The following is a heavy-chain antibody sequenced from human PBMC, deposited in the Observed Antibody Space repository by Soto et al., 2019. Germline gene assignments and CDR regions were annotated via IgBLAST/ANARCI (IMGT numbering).Heavy chain of an antibody. CDR1: GGTFSTYT. D-gene: IGHD2-21*01. V-gene: IGHV1-69*02. Sequence: QVQLVQSGAEVKKPGSSVKVSCKTSGGTFSTYTLSWVRQAPGQGPEWMGRIIPVLDKADYAQRFQGRLTITADRYTSTANMELSSLSSEDAAIYFCPRGATAGDSAVHYWGQGTLVSVSS. J-gene: IGHJ4*02. CDR2: IIPVLDKA. CDR3: PRGATAGDSAVHY.